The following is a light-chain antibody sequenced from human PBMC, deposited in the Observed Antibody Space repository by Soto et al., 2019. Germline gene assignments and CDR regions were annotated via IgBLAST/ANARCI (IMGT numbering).Light chain of an antibody. CDR3: QQSHNSSIT. V-gene: IGKV1-5*01. CDR2: DAS. J-gene: IGKJ5*01. CDR1: QTISSW. Sequence: DIQMTQSPSTLSASVGDRVTITCRASQTISSWLAWYQQKPGKAPNLLIYDASTLERGVPSRFSGTGSGTEFTLTIDRLQPDDFATYYCQQSHNSSITLGQGTRLESK.